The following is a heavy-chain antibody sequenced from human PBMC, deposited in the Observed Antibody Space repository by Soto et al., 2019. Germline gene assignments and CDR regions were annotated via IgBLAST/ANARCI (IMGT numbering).Heavy chain of an antibody. CDR1: GFTFTTYW. Sequence: EEQLVESGGGLAQPGGSLRLSCVASGFTFTTYWMSWVRQAPGKGLEWVANIRQDGGAQYYVDSVKGRFTISRDNAKNSVYLQMDSLRVEDTAVYYCVRGGHGSGSYRGSSWGQGILVTVSS. D-gene: IGHD3-10*01. V-gene: IGHV3-7*03. J-gene: IGHJ5*02. CDR3: VRGGHGSGSYRGSS. CDR2: IRQDGGAQ.